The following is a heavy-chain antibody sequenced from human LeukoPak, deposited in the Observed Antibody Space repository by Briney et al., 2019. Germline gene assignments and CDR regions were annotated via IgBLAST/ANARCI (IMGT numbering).Heavy chain of an antibody. D-gene: IGHD3-10*01. CDR2: ISAYNGNT. Sequence: ASVKVSCKASGYTFTSYGISWVRQAPGQGLEWMGWISAYNGNTNYAQKLQGRVTMTTDTSTSTAYMELRSLRSDDTAVYYCAREFSGSYYMDFDYWGQGTLVTVSS. CDR3: AREFSGSYYMDFDY. J-gene: IGHJ4*02. CDR1: GYTFTSYG. V-gene: IGHV1-18*01.